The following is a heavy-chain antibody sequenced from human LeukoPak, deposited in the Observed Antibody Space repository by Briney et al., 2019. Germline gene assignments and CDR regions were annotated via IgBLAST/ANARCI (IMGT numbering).Heavy chain of an antibody. V-gene: IGHV4-38-2*02. CDR1: GYSISSGYY. Sequence: SETLSLTCTVSGYSISSGYYWGWIRQPPGKGLEWIGSIYHSGSTYYKPSLKSRVTISVDTSKNQFFLKLSSVTAADTAVYYCVRLFPDSYYYYMDVWGKGTTVTVSS. J-gene: IGHJ6*03. CDR2: IYHSGST. CDR3: VRLFPDSYYYYMDV.